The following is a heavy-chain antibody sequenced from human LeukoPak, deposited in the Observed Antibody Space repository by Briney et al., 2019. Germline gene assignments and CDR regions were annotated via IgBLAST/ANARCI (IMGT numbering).Heavy chain of an antibody. V-gene: IGHV4-39*07. D-gene: IGHD3-22*01. CDR2: IYYSGST. CDR3: ARGIPYYYDSSGYSDAFDI. CDR1: GGSISSSSYY. Sequence: SETLSLTCTVSGGSISSSSYYWGWIRQPPGKGLEWIGSIYYSGSTYYNPSLKSRVTISVDTSKNQFSLKLSSVTAADTAVYYCARGIPYYYDSSGYSDAFDIWGQGTMVTVSS. J-gene: IGHJ3*02.